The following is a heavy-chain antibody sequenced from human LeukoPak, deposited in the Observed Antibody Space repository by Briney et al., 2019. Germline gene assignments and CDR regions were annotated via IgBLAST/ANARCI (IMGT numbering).Heavy chain of an antibody. D-gene: IGHD2-21*01. Sequence: GGSLRLSCAVSGLTLSNVWMNWVRQAPGKGLEWVGHIKSKPSGGTIDYAAPVKDRFTISRDDSKNTLFLQMNSLRTEDTAVYYCTTNSGFGGNFFPAFWGQGTLVTVSS. CDR3: TTNSGFGGNFFPAF. CDR2: IKSKPSGGTI. V-gene: IGHV3-15*07. CDR1: GLTLSNVW. J-gene: IGHJ4*02.